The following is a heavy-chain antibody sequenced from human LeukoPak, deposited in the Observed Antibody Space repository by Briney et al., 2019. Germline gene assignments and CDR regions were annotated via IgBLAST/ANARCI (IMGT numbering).Heavy chain of an antibody. J-gene: IGHJ4*02. Sequence: SVKVSCKASGYTFTSYGISWVRQAPGQGLEWMGRIIPILGIANYAQKFQGRVTITADKSTSTAYMELSSLRSEDTAVYYCASTLEGVAAGFDYWGQGTLVTVSS. CDR3: ASTLEGVAAGFDY. CDR2: IIPILGIA. CDR1: GYTFTSYG. V-gene: IGHV1-69*04. D-gene: IGHD6-25*01.